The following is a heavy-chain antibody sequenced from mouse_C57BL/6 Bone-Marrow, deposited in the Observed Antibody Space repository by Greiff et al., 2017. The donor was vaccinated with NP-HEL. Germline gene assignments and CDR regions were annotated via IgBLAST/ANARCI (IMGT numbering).Heavy chain of an antibody. CDR1: GYTFTDYY. V-gene: IGHV1-26*01. CDR2: INPNNGGT. J-gene: IGHJ1*03. Sequence: EVQLQQSGPELVKPGASVKISCKASGYTFTDYYMNWVKQSHGKSLEWIGDINPNNGGTSYNQKFKGKATLTVDKSSSTAYMELRSLTSEDSAVYYCASRLRYQPRGYFDVWGTGTTVTVSS. CDR3: ASRLRYQPRGYFDV. D-gene: IGHD1-1*01.